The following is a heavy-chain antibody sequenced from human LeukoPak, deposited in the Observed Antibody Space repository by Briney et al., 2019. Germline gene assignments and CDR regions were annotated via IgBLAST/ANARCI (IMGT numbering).Heavy chain of an antibody. J-gene: IGHJ3*02. CDR2: ISYDGSNK. V-gene: IGHV3-30*18. Sequence: GGSLRLSCAASGFTFSSYGMHWVRQAPGKGLEWVAVISYDGSNKYYVDSVKGRFTISRDNSKNTLYLQMNSLRAEDTAVYYCAKVFSHIVVVTASRGAFDIWGQGTMVTVSS. D-gene: IGHD2-21*02. CDR3: AKVFSHIVVVTASRGAFDI. CDR1: GFTFSSYG.